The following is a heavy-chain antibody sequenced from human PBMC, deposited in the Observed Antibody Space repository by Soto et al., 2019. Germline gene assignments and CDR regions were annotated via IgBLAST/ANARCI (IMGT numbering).Heavy chain of an antibody. Sequence: QVQLQESGPGLVKPSGTLSLTCAVSGGSISSSNWWSWVRQPPGKGLEWIGELYHSGSTNYHPSLKSRVTKSVDKSKNQFSLKLSSVTAADTAVYYCAIRTTVTTRLGYWGQGTLVTVSS. D-gene: IGHD4-17*01. J-gene: IGHJ4*02. CDR2: LYHSGST. V-gene: IGHV4-4*02. CDR3: AIRTTVTTRLGY. CDR1: GGSISSSNW.